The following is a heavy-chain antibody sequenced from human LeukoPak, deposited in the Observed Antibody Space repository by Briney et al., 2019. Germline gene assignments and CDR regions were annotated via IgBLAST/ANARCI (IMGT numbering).Heavy chain of an antibody. CDR2: INHSGST. J-gene: IGHJ4*02. Sequence: SETLSLTCAVYGGSFSGYYWSWIRQPPGKGLEWIGEINHSGSTNYNPSLKSRVTISVDTSKNQFSLRLSSVTAADTAVYYCARVSSGWLFDYWGQGTLVTVSS. D-gene: IGHD6-19*01. CDR1: GGSFSGYY. V-gene: IGHV4-34*01. CDR3: ARVSSGWLFDY.